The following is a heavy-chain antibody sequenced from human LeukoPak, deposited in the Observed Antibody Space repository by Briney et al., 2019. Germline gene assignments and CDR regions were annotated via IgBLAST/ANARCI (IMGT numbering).Heavy chain of an antibody. CDR3: ARSSNGPEH. CDR1: GFTFSSYA. D-gene: IGHD2-8*01. CDR2: IWYDGSNK. V-gene: IGHV3-33*01. J-gene: IGHJ4*02. Sequence: GRSLRLSCAASGFTFSSYAIHWVRQAPGKGLEWVAIIWYDGSNKYYADSVKGRFTISRDNAKNTLYLQMNSLRVDDMAVYYCARSSNGPEHWGQGTLVTVSS.